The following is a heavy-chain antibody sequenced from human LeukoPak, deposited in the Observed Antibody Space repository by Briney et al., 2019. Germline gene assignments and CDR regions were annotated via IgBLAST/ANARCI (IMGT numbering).Heavy chain of an antibody. CDR2: IYHTGSA. J-gene: IGHJ5*02. Sequence: SETLSLTCSVSGYSFTSGHYWGWIRQPPGKGLEWIANIYHTGSAHYNPSLKSRVTISVDTSKNQFSLKLSSVTAADTAVYYCARDRLPPRGDWFDPWGQGTLVTVSS. D-gene: IGHD3-10*01. CDR1: GYSFTSGHY. V-gene: IGHV4-38-2*02. CDR3: ARDRLPPRGDWFDP.